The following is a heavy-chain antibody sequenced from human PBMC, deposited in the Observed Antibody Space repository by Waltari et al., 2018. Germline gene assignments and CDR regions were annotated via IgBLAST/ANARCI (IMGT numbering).Heavy chain of an antibody. CDR2: IFSNDEK. CDR3: ARMSCSTTSCYTSYGFDP. CDR1: GFSLRNTRLD. Sequence: QVTLKASGPVLVQPTETLTLTCTVSGFSLRNTRLDVSWIRQPPGKALEWLAHIFSNDEKAYSTSLESRLTISKDTAKSQVVLTMTNVDPVDTATYYCARMSCSTTSCYTSYGFDPWGQGTLVTVS. V-gene: IGHV2-26*01. D-gene: IGHD2-2*02. J-gene: IGHJ5*02.